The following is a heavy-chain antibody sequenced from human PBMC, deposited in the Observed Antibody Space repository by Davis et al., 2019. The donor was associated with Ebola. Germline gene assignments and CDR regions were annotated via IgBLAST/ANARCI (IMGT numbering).Heavy chain of an antibody. D-gene: IGHD1/OR15-1a*01. Sequence: PGGSLRLSCAASGFTFSSYGMHWVRQAPGKGLEWVAVISYDGSNKYYADSVKGRFTISRDNSKNTLYLQMNSLRAEDTAVYYCARHSQNNYYYGMDVWGQGTTVTVSS. CDR3: ARHSQNNYYYGMDV. CDR1: GFTFSSYG. CDR2: ISYDGSNK. V-gene: IGHV3-33*05. J-gene: IGHJ6*02.